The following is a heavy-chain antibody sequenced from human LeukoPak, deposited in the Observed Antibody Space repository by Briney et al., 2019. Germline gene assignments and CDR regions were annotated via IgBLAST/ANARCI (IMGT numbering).Heavy chain of an antibody. CDR3: ARDLDY. CDR2: IYYSGST. CDR1: GGSISSSSYY. V-gene: IGHV4-61*01. J-gene: IGHJ4*02. Sequence: SETLSLTCTVSGGSISSSSYYWSWIRQPPGKGLEWLGYIYYSGSTNYNPSLKSRVTISVDTSKNQFSLKLSAVTAADTAVYYCARDLDYWGQGTLVTVSS.